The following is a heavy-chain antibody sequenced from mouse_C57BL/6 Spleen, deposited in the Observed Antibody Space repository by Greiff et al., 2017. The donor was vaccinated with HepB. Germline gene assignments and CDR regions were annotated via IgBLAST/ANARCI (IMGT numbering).Heavy chain of an antibody. Sequence: VQLQQPGAELVKPGASVKMSCKASGYTFTSYWITWVKQRPGQGLEWIGEIYPGSGSTNYNEKFKGKATLTVDKSSSTAYMQLSSLTSEDSAVYCCARAELLRVLAYWGQGTLVTVSA. CDR2: IYPGSGST. V-gene: IGHV1-55*01. CDR1: GYTFTSYW. CDR3: ARAELLRVLAY. J-gene: IGHJ3*01. D-gene: IGHD2-1*01.